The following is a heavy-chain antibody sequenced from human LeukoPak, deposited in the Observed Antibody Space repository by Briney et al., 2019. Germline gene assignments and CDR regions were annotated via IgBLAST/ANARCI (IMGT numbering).Heavy chain of an antibody. V-gene: IGHV3-30*02. CDR2: IRYDGSNK. J-gene: IGHJ4*02. CDR1: GFTFSSYG. CDR3: AKLGKGYCSSTSCYLDY. Sequence: GGSLRLSCAASGFTFSSYGMHWVRQAPGKGLEWVAFIRYDGSNKYYADSVKGRLTISRDNSKNTLYLQMNSLRAEDTAVYYCAKLGKGYCSSTSCYLDYWGQGTLVTVSS. D-gene: IGHD2-2*01.